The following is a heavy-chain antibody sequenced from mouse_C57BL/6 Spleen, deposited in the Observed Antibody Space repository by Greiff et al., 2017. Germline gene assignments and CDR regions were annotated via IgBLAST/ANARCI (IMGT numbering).Heavy chain of an antibody. CDR2: IYPGSGST. CDR3: ARAGDYDGYAMDY. V-gene: IGHV1-55*01. Sequence: QVHVKQPGAELVKPGASVKMSCKASGYTFTSYWITWVKQRPGQGLEWIGDIYPGSGSTNYNEKFKSKATLTVATSSRTAYMQLSSLTSEDSAVEDCARAGDYDGYAMDYWGQGTSVTVSS. D-gene: IGHD2-3*01. J-gene: IGHJ4*01. CDR1: GYTFTSYW.